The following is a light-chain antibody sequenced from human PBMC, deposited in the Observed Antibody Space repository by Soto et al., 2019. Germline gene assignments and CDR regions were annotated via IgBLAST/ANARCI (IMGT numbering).Light chain of an antibody. CDR1: QSVSSSY. CDR2: GAS. CDR3: QQYGSPPMYT. J-gene: IGKJ2*01. Sequence: EIELTQSPGTLSLSPGERATLSCRASQSVSSSYLAWYQQKPGQAPRLLIYGASSRATGIPDRFSGSGSGTDFTLTISRLEPEDFAVYYCQQYGSPPMYTFGQGTKV. V-gene: IGKV3-20*01.